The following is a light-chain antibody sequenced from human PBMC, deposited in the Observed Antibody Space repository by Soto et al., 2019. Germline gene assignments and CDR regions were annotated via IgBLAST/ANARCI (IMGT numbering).Light chain of an antibody. CDR1: QDISNY. V-gene: IGKV1-33*01. J-gene: IGKJ1*01. CDR2: DAS. CDR3: QQYDNLSWT. Sequence: DIQMTQSPSSLSASVGDRVTITCQANQDISNYLNWYQQKPGKAPKLLIYDASNLETGVPSRFSGSGSGTDFTFPISSLQPEDVATYYCQQYDNLSWTFGQGTKVAIK.